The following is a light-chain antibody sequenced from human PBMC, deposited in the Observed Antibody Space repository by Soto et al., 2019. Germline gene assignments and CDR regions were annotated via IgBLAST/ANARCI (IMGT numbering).Light chain of an antibody. J-gene: IGKJ4*01. CDR1: QSVSIN. CDR3: QQYGSSALT. V-gene: IGKV3-20*01. Sequence: EIVMTQSPATLSASTGERATLSWRSSQSVSINLAWYQQKPGQAPRLLIYGASSRATGIPDRFSGSGSGTDFTLTISRLEPEDFAVYYCQQYGSSALTFGGGTKVDIK. CDR2: GAS.